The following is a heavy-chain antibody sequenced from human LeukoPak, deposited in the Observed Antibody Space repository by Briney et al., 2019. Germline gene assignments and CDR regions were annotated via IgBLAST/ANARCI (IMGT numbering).Heavy chain of an antibody. V-gene: IGHV4-39*02. CDR1: GDSISSSSSY. J-gene: IGHJ3*01. CDR2: IYYSGST. CDR3: ARETEKQWQY. Sequence: SETLSLTCTVSGDSISSSSSYWGWIRQPPGEGLEWIGSIYYSGSTYYNTSLKSRVTISVDTSKNQFSLTLRSVTAADTAVYYCARETEKQWQYWGQGTMATVSS. D-gene: IGHD6-19*01.